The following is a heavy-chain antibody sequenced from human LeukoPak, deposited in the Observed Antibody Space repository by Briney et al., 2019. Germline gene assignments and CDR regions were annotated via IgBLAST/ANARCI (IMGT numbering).Heavy chain of an antibody. CDR2: ISSSSKYI. CDR1: GFTFSNYA. J-gene: IGHJ4*02. V-gene: IGHV3-23*01. CDR3: AKINSGSYTDY. Sequence: QPGGSLRLSCAASGFTFSNYAMSWVRQAPGKGLEWVSSISSSSKYIYYADSVKGRFTISRDNSKNTLSLQMNSLKAEDTAVYYCAKINSGSYTDYWGQGTLVTVSS. D-gene: IGHD1-26*01.